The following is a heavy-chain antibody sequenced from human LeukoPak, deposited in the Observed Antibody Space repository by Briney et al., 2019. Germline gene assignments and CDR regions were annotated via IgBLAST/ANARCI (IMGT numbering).Heavy chain of an antibody. CDR3: ARSYGEMATIDAFDI. D-gene: IGHD5-12*01. V-gene: IGHV5-51*01. CDR1: GYSFTSYW. CDR2: IYPGDSDT. J-gene: IGHJ3*02. Sequence: GESLKISCKGSGYSFTSYWIGWVRQMPVKGLEWMGIIYPGDSDTRYSPSFQGQVTISADKSISTAYLQWSSLKASDTAMYYCARSYGEMATIDAFDIWGQGTMVTVSS.